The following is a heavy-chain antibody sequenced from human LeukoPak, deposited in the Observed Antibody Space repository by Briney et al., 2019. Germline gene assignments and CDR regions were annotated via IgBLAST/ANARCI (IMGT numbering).Heavy chain of an antibody. V-gene: IGHV3-23*01. CDR3: AKATGATYYDILTYFDY. J-gene: IGHJ4*02. CDR2: ISGSGGST. CDR1: GFTFSSYE. D-gene: IGHD3-9*01. Sequence: GGSLRLSCAASGFTFSSYEMNWVRQAPGKGLEWVSAISGSGGSTYYADSVKGRFTISRDNSKNTLYLQMNSLRAEDTAVYYCAKATGATYYDILTYFDYWGQGTLVTVSS.